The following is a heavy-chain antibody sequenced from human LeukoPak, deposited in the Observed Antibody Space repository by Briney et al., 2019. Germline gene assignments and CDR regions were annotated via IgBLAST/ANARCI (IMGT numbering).Heavy chain of an antibody. CDR1: GGSISSYY. CDR3: ARSGEQWLDLDY. V-gene: IGHV4-4*07. Sequence: SETLSLTCTVSGGSISSYYWSWIRQPAGKGLEWIGRIYISGSTNYNPSLKSRVTISVDTSKNQFSLKLSSVTAADTAVYYCARSGEQWLDLDYWGQGTLVTVSS. D-gene: IGHD6-19*01. J-gene: IGHJ4*02. CDR2: IYISGST.